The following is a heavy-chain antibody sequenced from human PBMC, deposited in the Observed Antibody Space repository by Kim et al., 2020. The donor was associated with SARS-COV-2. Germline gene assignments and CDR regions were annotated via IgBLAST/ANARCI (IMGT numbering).Heavy chain of an antibody. Sequence: SSSYICYADSVEGRFTISRDNAKNSLYLQMNRLSAEDTAVYYGARDAGWNYVYWGQGALVTVSS. J-gene: IGHJ4*02. CDR2: SSSYI. V-gene: IGHV3-21*01. CDR3: ARDAGWNYVY. D-gene: IGHD1-7*01.